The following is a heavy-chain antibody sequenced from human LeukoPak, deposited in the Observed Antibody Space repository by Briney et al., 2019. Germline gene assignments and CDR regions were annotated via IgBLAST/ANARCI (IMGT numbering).Heavy chain of an antibody. CDR3: ARARTDLECGDFYYAFEI. Sequence: ASVKVSCKASGYTFISYDINWVRQAAGQGREWMGWMNPNSGNTGYAEKFQGRVSMTRDNPMSTAYLELSGLRADDTAVYYCARARTDLECGDFYYAFEIWGQGTMITVS. V-gene: IGHV1-8*01. J-gene: IGHJ3*02. D-gene: IGHD3-22*01. CDR1: GYTFISYD. CDR2: MNPNSGNT.